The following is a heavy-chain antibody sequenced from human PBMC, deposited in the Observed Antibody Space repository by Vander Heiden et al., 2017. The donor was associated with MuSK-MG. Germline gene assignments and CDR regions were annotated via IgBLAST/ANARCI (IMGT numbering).Heavy chain of an antibody. J-gene: IGHJ3*02. V-gene: IGHV4-59*08. CDR3: ARSLLVVRWCGEANAFDI. CDR2: IYYSGST. Sequence: QVQLQESGPGLVKPSETLSLTCTVSGGSISSYYWSWIRQPPGKGLEWIGYIYYSGSTNYKNSLKRRVTISVDTSKNQFSRKLSSVTAAETAVYYCARSLLVVRWCGEANAFDIWGQGTMVTVYS. D-gene: IGHD3-10*01. CDR1: GGSISSYY.